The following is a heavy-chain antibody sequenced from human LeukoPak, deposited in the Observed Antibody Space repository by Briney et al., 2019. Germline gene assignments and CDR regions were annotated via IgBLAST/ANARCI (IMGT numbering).Heavy chain of an antibody. V-gene: IGHV3-30*18. CDR1: GFTFSSYA. J-gene: IGHJ4*02. CDR3: AKWMYYYDSSGFDY. Sequence: GRSLRLSCAASGFTFSSYAMHWVRQAPGKELKWVAVISYDGSNEYCADSMKGRFTISRDNSKNTLYLQMNSLRAEDTAVYYCAKWMYYYDSSGFDYWGQGTLVTVSS. D-gene: IGHD3-22*01. CDR2: ISYDGSNE.